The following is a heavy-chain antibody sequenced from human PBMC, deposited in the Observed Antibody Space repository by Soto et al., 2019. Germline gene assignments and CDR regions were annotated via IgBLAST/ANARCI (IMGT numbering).Heavy chain of an antibody. CDR2: ISTTATAM. Sequence: EVQLVESGGGLVQPGGSLRLSCAASGFTFSFFEMNWVRQAPGKGLEWVSYISTTATAMYYVDSVKGRFTISRDNAKNSVYLQMNNLRAEDTAVYYCATLRAVYDARGDFWGQGTLVTVSS. CDR1: GFTFSFFE. D-gene: IGHD3-3*01. V-gene: IGHV3-48*03. J-gene: IGHJ4*02. CDR3: ATLRAVYDARGDF.